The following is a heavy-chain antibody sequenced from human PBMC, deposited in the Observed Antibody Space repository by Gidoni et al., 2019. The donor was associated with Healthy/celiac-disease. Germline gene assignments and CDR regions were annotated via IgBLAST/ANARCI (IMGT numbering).Heavy chain of an antibody. V-gene: IGHV3-73*02. J-gene: IGHJ6*03. CDR3: TRIAAAVDYYYYMDV. CDR2: IRSKANSYAT. Sequence: EVQLVESGGGLVQPGGSLNLPCAASGFTFSGSAMHWVRQASGKGLEWVGRIRSKANSYATAYAASVKGRFTISRDDSKNTAYLQMNSLKTEDTAVYYCTRIAAAVDYYYYMDVWGKGTTVTVSS. CDR1: GFTFSGSA. D-gene: IGHD6-13*01.